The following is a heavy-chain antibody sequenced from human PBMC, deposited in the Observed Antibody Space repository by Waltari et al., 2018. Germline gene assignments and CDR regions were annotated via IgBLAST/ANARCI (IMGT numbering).Heavy chain of an antibody. D-gene: IGHD4-4*01. CDR3: ARDIDAVTTPLMDYYYGMDV. Sequence: GLEWMGGIIPIFGTANYAQKFQGRVTITADESTSTAYMELSSLRSEDTAVYYCARDIDAVTTPLMDYYYGMDVWGQGTTVTVSS. J-gene: IGHJ6*02. V-gene: IGHV1-69*01. CDR2: IIPIFGTA.